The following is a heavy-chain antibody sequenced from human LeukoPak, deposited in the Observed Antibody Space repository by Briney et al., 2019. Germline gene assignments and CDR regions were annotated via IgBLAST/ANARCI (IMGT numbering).Heavy chain of an antibody. J-gene: IGHJ4*02. Sequence: ASVKVSCKASGYTFTNYYIHWVRQAPGQGLEWVGLINPGGGSTTYSQKFQGRVTMTRDTSTSTVYMELNNLRSEDTALYYCARARTGDSDYWGQGTLVTVSS. CDR2: INPGGGST. D-gene: IGHD7-27*01. CDR3: ARARTGDSDY. V-gene: IGHV1-46*01. CDR1: GYTFTNYY.